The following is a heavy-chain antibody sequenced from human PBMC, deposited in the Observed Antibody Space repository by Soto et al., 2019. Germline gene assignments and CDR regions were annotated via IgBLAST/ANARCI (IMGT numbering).Heavy chain of an antibody. Sequence: EVQLVESGGDLVQPGGSLRLSCAASGFTFSDHYIDWVRQAPGKGLEWVGRSRDKGNSYSTDYGASVKGRFTISRDASKNSLYLQMNSLKTEDTALYYCARCMPGTTSFDYWGQGTLVTVSS. V-gene: IGHV3-72*01. CDR2: SRDKGNSYST. CDR3: ARCMPGTTSFDY. D-gene: IGHD1-7*01. J-gene: IGHJ4*02. CDR1: GFTFSDHY.